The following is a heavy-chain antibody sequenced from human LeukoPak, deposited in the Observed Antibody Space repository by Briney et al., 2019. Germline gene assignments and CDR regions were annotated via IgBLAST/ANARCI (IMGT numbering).Heavy chain of an antibody. CDR2: ISCSGDSK. CDR3: AKGHSSVIVPAEFGY. CDR1: GFPFSSYA. V-gene: IGHV3-23*01. Sequence: GGSLSLSCAASGFPFSSYAMSWVRQAPGKGLEGVSDISCSGDSKYYADSVKGRFTIHRDNSKNTLYLQMNRLRPDDTAVFYCAKGHSSVIVPAEFGYWGQGTVVTVSS. J-gene: IGHJ4*02. D-gene: IGHD2-2*01.